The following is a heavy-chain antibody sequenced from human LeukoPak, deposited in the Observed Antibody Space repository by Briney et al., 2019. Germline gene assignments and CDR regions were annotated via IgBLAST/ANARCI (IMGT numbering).Heavy chain of an antibody. J-gene: IGHJ4*02. V-gene: IGHV3-43*02. CDR2: ISGDGGST. CDR1: GFMFHDYA. Sequence: PGGSLRLSCAAPGFMFHDYAIHWVRQAPGKGLEWVSLISGDGGSTFYADSVKGRFTISRDNNKNSLYLQMSSLRSDDTALYYCARESESSGWYDYWGQGTLVTVSS. D-gene: IGHD6-19*01. CDR3: ARESESSGWYDY.